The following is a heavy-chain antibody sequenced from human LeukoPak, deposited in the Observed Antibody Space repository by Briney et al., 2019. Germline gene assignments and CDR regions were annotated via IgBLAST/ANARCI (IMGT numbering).Heavy chain of an antibody. CDR2: ISGSSGST. J-gene: IGHJ4*02. Sequence: PGGSLRLSCAASGFTFSSYAMSWVRQAPEKGLEWVSAISGSSGSTYYADSVKGRFTISRDNSRNTLYLQMNSLRAEYTAVYYCAKGAWIQLWSYYFDYWGQGTLVTVSS. CDR1: GFTFSSYA. V-gene: IGHV3-23*01. CDR3: AKGAWIQLWSYYFDY. D-gene: IGHD5-18*01.